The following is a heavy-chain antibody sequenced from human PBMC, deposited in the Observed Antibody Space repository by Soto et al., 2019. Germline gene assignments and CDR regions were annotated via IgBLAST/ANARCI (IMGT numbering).Heavy chain of an antibody. V-gene: IGHV1-8*01. J-gene: IGHJ1*01. CDR1: GYTFTNYV. CDR2: INADSGNT. D-gene: IGHD6-19*01. CDR3: ARGPQQWLAAEYFQH. Sequence: ASVKVSCKASGYTFTNYVMYWVRQANGQSLEWVGWINADSGNTGYAQKFQGRVTMTRNTSISTAYMELSSLRSEDTAVYFCARGPQQWLAAEYFQHWGQGTLVTVTS.